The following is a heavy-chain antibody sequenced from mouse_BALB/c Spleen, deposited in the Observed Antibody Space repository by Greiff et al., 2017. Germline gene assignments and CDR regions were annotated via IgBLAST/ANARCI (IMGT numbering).Heavy chain of an antibody. CDR1: GYSFTSYW. CDR2: IYPGNSDT. Sequence: DVQLQESGTVLARPGASVKMSCKASGYSFTSYWMHWVKQRPGQGLEWIGAIYPGNSDTSYNQKFKGKAKLTAVTSASTAYMELSSLTNEDSAVYYCTNYDYDGWYFDVWGAGTTVTVSS. J-gene: IGHJ1*01. V-gene: IGHV1-5*01. D-gene: IGHD2-4*01. CDR3: TNYDYDGWYFDV.